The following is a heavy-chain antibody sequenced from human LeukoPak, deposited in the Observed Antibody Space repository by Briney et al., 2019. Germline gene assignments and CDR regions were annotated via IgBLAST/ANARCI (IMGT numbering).Heavy chain of an antibody. Sequence: GGSLRLSCAASGFTFSSYNMNWVRQAPGKGLEWVSFISSSSSHIYYADSVKGRFTISRDNAKNSLYLQMNSLRAEDTAVYYCSDVSGSYWGQGTLVTVSP. D-gene: IGHD3-10*01. J-gene: IGHJ4*02. V-gene: IGHV3-21*01. CDR2: ISSSSSHI. CDR1: GFTFSSYN. CDR3: SDVSGSY.